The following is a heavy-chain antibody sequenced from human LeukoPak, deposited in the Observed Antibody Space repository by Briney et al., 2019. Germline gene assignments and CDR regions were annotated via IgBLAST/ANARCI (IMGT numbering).Heavy chain of an antibody. CDR2: ISSSNGHT. J-gene: IGHJ4*02. CDR1: GLTLSDYD. Sequence: PGGSLRLSCTASGLTLSDYDMSWIRQAPGKGVEWVSYISSSNGHTNYADSVKGRFTISRDNAKNSLYLQMNSLRAEDTSVYYCAIERRLAYWGQGTLVTVSS. CDR3: AIERRLAY. V-gene: IGHV3-11*06.